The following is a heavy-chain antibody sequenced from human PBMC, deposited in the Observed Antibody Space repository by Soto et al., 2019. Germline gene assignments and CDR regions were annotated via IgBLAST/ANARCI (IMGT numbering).Heavy chain of an antibody. CDR3: ARDHSGYDQGSYYYYGMDV. V-gene: IGHV1-69*13. CDR2: IIPIFGTA. J-gene: IGHJ6*02. Sequence: SVKVSCKASGGTFSSYAISWVRQAPGQGLEWMGGIIPIFGTANYAQKFQGRVTITADESTSTAYMELSSLRSEDTAVYYCARDHSGYDQGSYYYYGMDVWGQGTTVTVSS. CDR1: GGTFSSYA. D-gene: IGHD5-12*01.